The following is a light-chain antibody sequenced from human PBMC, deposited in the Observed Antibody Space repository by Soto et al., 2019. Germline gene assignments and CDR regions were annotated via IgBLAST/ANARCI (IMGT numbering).Light chain of an antibody. CDR1: QTLSINS. J-gene: IGKJ3*01. Sequence: EIVLTQSPGTLSLSPGERATLSCRASQTLSINSLAWYQQKPGQAPRLLIYAASTRATDIPERFSGSGSGTHFTPSISSLEPDDFALYYCQQYDASPLAFGPGTKV. CDR2: AAS. V-gene: IGKV3-20*01. CDR3: QQYDASPLA.